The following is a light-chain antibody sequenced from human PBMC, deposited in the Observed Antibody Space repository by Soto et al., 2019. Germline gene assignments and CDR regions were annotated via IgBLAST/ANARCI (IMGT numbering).Light chain of an antibody. J-gene: IGKJ2*01. CDR1: QGISNY. CDR2: AAS. V-gene: IGKV1-9*01. Sequence: IQLTQSPSSLSTSVGDRVTITCRASQGISNYLAWYQQNPGKAPKLLIYAASTLQSGIPSRFSGSGSGTDFSLTISSLQPEDLAIYYCQQLNSYPYTVGQGTKLEIK. CDR3: QQLNSYPYT.